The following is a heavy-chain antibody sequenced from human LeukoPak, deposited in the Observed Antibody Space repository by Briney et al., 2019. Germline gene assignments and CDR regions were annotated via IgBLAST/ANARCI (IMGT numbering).Heavy chain of an antibody. D-gene: IGHD3-3*01. CDR1: GYTFTSYG. Sequence: ASVNVSRKASGYTFTSYGIRGVRPAPGQGLEWMGWISAYNGNTNYPQKLQGRVTMTTDTSTSTAYMELRSLRSDDTAVYYCARESDFWSGYYYLDYWGQGTLVTVSS. CDR3: ARESDFWSGYYYLDY. J-gene: IGHJ4*02. CDR2: ISAYNGNT. V-gene: IGHV1-18*01.